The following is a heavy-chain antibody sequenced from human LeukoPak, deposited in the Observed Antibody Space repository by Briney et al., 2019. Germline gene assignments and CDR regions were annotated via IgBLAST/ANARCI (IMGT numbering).Heavy chain of an antibody. CDR3: AREEGYSSSSLRFDY. CDR2: INHSGST. D-gene: IGHD6-6*01. J-gene: IGHJ4*02. CDR1: GGSFSGYY. Sequence: KPSETLSLTCAVYGGSFSGYYWSWIRQPPGKGLEWMGEINHSGSTNYNPSLKSRVTISVDKSKNQFSLKLSSVIAAETAVYYCAREEGYSSSSLRFDYWGQGTLVTVSS. V-gene: IGHV4-34*01.